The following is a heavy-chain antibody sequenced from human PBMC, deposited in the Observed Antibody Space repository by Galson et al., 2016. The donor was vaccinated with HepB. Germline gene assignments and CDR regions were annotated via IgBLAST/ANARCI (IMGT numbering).Heavy chain of an antibody. Sequence: PALVKPTQTLTLTCDFSGFSLSTTGVGVGWIRQPPGKALEWLALIYWHDDKRYSPSLKSRLTISKDTSRNQVVLRMTNMDPLDTATYYCAHIGWSGYDLFDYWCQGTLVTVSS. D-gene: IGHD5-12*01. V-gene: IGHV2-5*01. CDR1: GFSLSTTGVG. CDR2: IYWHDDK. J-gene: IGHJ4*02. CDR3: AHIGWSGYDLFDY.